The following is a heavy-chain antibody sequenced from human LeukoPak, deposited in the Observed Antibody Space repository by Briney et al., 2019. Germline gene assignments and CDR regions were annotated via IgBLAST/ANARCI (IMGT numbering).Heavy chain of an antibody. CDR3: ARDKLETVSFRWFDP. V-gene: IGHV4-39*02. J-gene: IGHJ5*02. D-gene: IGHD4-11*01. Sequence: KPSETLSLTCTVSGGSISSSSYYWGWIRQPPGKGLEWIGSIYYSGSTYYNPSLKSRVTISVDTSKNQFSLKLSSVTAADTAVYYCARDKLETVSFRWFDPWGQGTLVTVSS. CDR1: GGSISSSSYY. CDR2: IYYSGST.